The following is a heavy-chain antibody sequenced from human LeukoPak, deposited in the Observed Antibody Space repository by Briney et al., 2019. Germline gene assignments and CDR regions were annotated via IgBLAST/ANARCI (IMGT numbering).Heavy chain of an antibody. CDR3: ARGLSGYCSGGSCYIFDY. V-gene: IGHV3-21*01. CDR2: ISSSSSYI. D-gene: IGHD2-15*01. J-gene: IGHJ4*02. CDR1: GFTFSSYS. Sequence: GGSLRLSCAASGFTFSSYSMNWVRQAPGKGLEWVSSISSSSSYIYYADSVKGRFTISRDNAQNSLYLQVNSLRAEDTAVYYCARGLSGYCSGGSCYIFDYWGQGTLVTVSS.